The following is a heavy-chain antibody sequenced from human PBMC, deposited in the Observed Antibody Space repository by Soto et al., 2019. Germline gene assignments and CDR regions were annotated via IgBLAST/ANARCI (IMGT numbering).Heavy chain of an antibody. V-gene: IGHV4-59*12. CDR2: IYYSGST. CDR1: GGSISSYY. D-gene: IGHD6-6*01. J-gene: IGHJ6*03. CDR3: ARAMYSSSSHYYYYMDV. Sequence: SETLSLTCTVSGGSISSYYWSWIRQPPGKGLEWIGYIYYSGSTNYNPSLKSRVTISVDTSKNQFSLKLSSVTAADTAVYYCARAMYSSSSHYYYYMDVWGKGTTVTVSS.